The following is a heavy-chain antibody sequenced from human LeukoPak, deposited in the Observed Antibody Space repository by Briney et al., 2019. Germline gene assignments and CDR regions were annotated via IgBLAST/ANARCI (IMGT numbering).Heavy chain of an antibody. Sequence: GRSLRLSCAASGFTFSTYGMHWVRQAPGKGLEWVAVISYDGSIKYYADSVKGRFTISRDNPKNALFLQMDSLRAEDTAVYYCAKEGTPYASKWYDYWGQGTLITVSS. CDR1: GFTFSTYG. CDR3: AKEGTPYASKWYDY. V-gene: IGHV3-30*18. J-gene: IGHJ4*02. CDR2: ISYDGSIK. D-gene: IGHD6-13*01.